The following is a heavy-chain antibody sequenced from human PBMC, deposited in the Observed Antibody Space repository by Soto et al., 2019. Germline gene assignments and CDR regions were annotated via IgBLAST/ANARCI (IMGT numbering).Heavy chain of an antibody. V-gene: IGHV3-23*01. CDR3: AKDAPGSGWLSDY. J-gene: IGHJ4*02. CDR1: GFTFSIYA. D-gene: IGHD3-22*01. CDR2: IGGSGGGT. Sequence: SCAASGFTFSIYAMSWVRQAPGKGLEWVSTIGGSGGGTSYADFVRGRFTIFRDNSRNTLYLQMNSLRAEDTALYYCAKDAPGSGWLSDYWGRGTLVTVSS.